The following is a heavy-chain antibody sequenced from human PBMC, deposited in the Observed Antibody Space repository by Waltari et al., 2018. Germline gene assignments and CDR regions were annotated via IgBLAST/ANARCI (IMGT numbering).Heavy chain of an antibody. J-gene: IGHJ4*02. CDR2: ISRSSNYI. Sequence: EVQLVEHGGGLVKPGGSRSLSCAASCFTFSSHRLNWVRPAPGKGLEWVSSISRSSNYIYYAASGKGRFTISRDNAKNSLYLQMNSLIAEDTAVYYCARDRNTMVRGVFDYWGQGTLVTVSS. CDR3: ARDRNTMVRGVFDY. CDR1: CFTFSSHR. V-gene: IGHV3-21*01. D-gene: IGHD3-10*01.